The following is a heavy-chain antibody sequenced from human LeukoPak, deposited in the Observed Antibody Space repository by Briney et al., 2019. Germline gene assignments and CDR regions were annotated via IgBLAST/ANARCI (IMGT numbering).Heavy chain of an antibody. J-gene: IGHJ3*02. D-gene: IGHD3-9*01. CDR1: GGSISSSSYY. CDR2: IYYSGST. Sequence: SETLSLACTVSGGSISSSSYYWGWIRQPPGKGLEWIGSIYYSGSTYYNPSLKSRVTISVDTSKNQFSLKLSSVTAADTAVYYCARGPVDLAGSDVFDIWGQGTMVTVSS. V-gene: IGHV4-39*07. CDR3: ARGPVDLAGSDVFDI.